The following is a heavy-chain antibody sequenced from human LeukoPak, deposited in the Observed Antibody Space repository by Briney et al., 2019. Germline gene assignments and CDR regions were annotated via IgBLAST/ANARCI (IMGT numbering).Heavy chain of an antibody. J-gene: IGHJ4*02. V-gene: IGHV4-34*01. CDR3: ARLREIPVFGVVTKSTSYFDY. CDR1: GGSFSGYY. D-gene: IGHD3-3*01. Sequence: SETLSLTCAVYGGSFSGYYWSWIRQPPGKGLEWIGEINHSGSTNCNPSLKSRVTISVDTSKNQFSLKLSSVTAADTAVYYCARLREIPVFGVVTKSTSYFDYWGQGTLVTVSS. CDR2: INHSGST.